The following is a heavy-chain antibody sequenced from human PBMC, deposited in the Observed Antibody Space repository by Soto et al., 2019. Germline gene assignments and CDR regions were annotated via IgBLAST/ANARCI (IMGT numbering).Heavy chain of an antibody. Sequence: ASVKVSCKASGYTFTSYDINWVRQATGQGLEWMGWMNPNSGNTGYAQKFQGRVTMTRNTSITTAYMELSSRRSEETAVYFCARLMKVPGAVTGTVNWFDPWGQGTLVTVSS. D-gene: IGHD6-19*01. V-gene: IGHV1-8*01. CDR2: MNPNSGNT. CDR3: ARLMKVPGAVTGTVNWFDP. CDR1: GYTFTSYD. J-gene: IGHJ5*02.